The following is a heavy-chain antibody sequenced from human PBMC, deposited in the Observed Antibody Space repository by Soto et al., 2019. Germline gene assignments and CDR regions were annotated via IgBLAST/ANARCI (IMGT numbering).Heavy chain of an antibody. CDR3: ARGSPGDYYHGMDV. CDR1: GGSMSSGDYY. J-gene: IGHJ6*02. CDR2: IYDSGST. Sequence: QVQLQESGPGLVKPSQTLSLICKVSGGSMSSGDYYWSWIRQPPGRGLEWIGNIYDSGSTYYSPSLKSRVTISVDTSRNQFSLKLRSVTAADTAVYYCARGSPGDYYHGMDVWGLGTTVTVSS. V-gene: IGHV4-30-4*01.